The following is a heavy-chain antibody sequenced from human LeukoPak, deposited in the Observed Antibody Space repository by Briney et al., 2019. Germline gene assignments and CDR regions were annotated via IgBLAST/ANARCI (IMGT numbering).Heavy chain of an antibody. Sequence: GGSLRLSCAASGFTFSSYWTSWVRQAPGKGLEWVANIKQDGSEKYYVDSVKGRFTISRDNAKNSLYLQMNSLRAEDTAVYYCASLGGWIQLWLGDDAFDIWGQGTMVTVSS. CDR1: GFTFSSYW. CDR2: IKQDGSEK. CDR3: ASLGGWIQLWLGDDAFDI. V-gene: IGHV3-7*01. D-gene: IGHD5-18*01. J-gene: IGHJ3*02.